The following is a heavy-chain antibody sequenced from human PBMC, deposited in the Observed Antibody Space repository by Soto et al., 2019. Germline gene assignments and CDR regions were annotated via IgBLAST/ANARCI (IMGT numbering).Heavy chain of an antibody. Sequence: QLQLQESGPGLVKPSETLSLTCTVSGGSISSSSYYWGWIRQPPGKGLEWIGSIYYSGSTYYNPSLKSRVTISVDTSKNRFSLKLSSVNDADTAVYYCARQGGGPGRITMVRDNWFDPWGQGTLVTVSS. CDR2: IYYSGST. V-gene: IGHV4-39*01. CDR3: ARQGGGPGRITMVRDNWFDP. CDR1: GGSISSSSYY. D-gene: IGHD3-10*01. J-gene: IGHJ5*02.